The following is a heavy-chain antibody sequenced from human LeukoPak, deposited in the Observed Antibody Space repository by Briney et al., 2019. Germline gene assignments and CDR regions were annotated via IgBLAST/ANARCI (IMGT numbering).Heavy chain of an antibody. CDR3: ARSGYSKRGDY. Sequence: PSETLSLXCTVSGGSISSSSYYWAWIRQPPGKGLEWIGSIYYSGSTYYNPSLKSRVTISVDTSKNQFSLKLSSVTAADTAVYHCARSGYSKRGDYWGQGTLVTVSS. D-gene: IGHD3-3*01. CDR2: IYYSGST. J-gene: IGHJ4*02. CDR1: GGSISSSSYY. V-gene: IGHV4-39*01.